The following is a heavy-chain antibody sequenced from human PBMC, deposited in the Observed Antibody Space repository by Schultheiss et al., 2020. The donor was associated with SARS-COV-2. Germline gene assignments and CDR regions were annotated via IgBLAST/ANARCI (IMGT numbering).Heavy chain of an antibody. CDR3: TRGRWELQTPDDY. CDR1: GFTFSSYA. J-gene: IGHJ4*02. CDR2: IKSKTDGGTT. Sequence: GGSLRLSCAASGFTFSSYAMHWVRQAPGKGLEWVGRIKSKTDGGTTDYAAPVKGRFTISRDDSKNTLYLQMNSLKTEDTAVYYCTRGRWELQTPDDYWGQGTLVTVSS. D-gene: IGHD1-26*01. V-gene: IGHV3-15*01.